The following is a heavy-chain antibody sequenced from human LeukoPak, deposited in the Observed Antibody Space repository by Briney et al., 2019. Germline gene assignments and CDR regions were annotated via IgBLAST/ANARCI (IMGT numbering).Heavy chain of an antibody. CDR1: GYTFTSYD. Sequence: ASVKVSCKASGYTFTSYDINWVRQAPGQGLEWMGIINPSGGSTSYAQKFQGRVTMTRDTSTSTVYMELSSLRSEDTAVYYCARAGSGYPFLFYWGQGTLVTVSS. J-gene: IGHJ4*02. CDR3: ARAGSGYPFLFY. CDR2: INPSGGST. V-gene: IGHV1-46*01. D-gene: IGHD3-3*01.